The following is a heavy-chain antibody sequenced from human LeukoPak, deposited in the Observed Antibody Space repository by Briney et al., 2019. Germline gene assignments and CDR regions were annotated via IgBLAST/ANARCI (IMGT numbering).Heavy chain of an antibody. Sequence: SVKVSCKASGGTFSSYAISWVRQAPGQGLEWMGRIIPILGIANYAQKFQGRVTITADKSTSTAYMELSSLRSEDTAVYYCAATTGGYDAGPFERDAFDIWGQGTMATVSS. V-gene: IGHV1-69*04. J-gene: IGHJ3*02. CDR1: GGTFSSYA. CDR3: AATTGGYDAGPFERDAFDI. CDR2: IIPILGIA. D-gene: IGHD5-12*01.